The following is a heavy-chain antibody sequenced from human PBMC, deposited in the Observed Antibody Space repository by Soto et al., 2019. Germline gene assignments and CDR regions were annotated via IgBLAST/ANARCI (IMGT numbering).Heavy chain of an antibody. CDR3: ARIVYDSSGYKRYFDY. CDR2: INPGYGNT. D-gene: IGHD3-22*01. J-gene: IGHJ4*02. Sequence: QVQLVQSGAEEKKPGASVRVSCTASGYTFSSNAIPWVRQAPGQRLEWIGWINPGYGNTKYSQKLQGRLTITRDTSASTADIERSSLRSEDTAVYYCARIVYDSSGYKRYFDYWGQGTLVTVSS. CDR1: GYTFSSNA. V-gene: IGHV1-3*05.